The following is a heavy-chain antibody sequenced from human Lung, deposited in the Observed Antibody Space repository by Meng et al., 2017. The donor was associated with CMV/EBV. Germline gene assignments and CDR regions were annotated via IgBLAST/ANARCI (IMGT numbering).Heavy chain of an antibody. V-gene: IGHV3-9*01. CDR1: GFTFDDYA. CDR3: AKDEGYCSDGSCYYYYYGMDV. CDR2: VSWNSGYI. J-gene: IGHJ6*02. Sequence: GGSLRLSCAASGFTFDDYALHWVRQVPGKGLEWVAGVSWNSGYIAYADSVKGRFTISRDNAKSSLFLQMNSLRAEDTALYYCAKDEGYCSDGSCYYYYYGMDVWGQGTXVTVSS. D-gene: IGHD2-15*01.